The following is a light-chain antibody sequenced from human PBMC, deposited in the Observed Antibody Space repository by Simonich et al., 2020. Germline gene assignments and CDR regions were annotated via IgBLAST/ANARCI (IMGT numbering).Light chain of an antibody. CDR2: DAS. V-gene: IGKV3D-20*01. CDR1: QSVSSSY. J-gene: IGKJ1*01. Sequence: EIVLTQSPGTLSLSPGEIDTLSCRASQSVSSSYLAWYQPKPGLAPRLLIYDASSRATGIPDRFSGSGSGTDFTLTISRLEPEDFAVYYCQQYGSSRTFGQETKVEIK. CDR3: QQYGSSRT.